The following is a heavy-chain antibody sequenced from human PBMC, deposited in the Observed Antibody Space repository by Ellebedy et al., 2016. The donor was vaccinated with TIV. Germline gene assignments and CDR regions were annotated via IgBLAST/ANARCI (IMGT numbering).Heavy chain of an antibody. Sequence: GESLKISCAASGFTFSSYAMSWVRQAPGKGLEWVSAISGSGGSTYYADSVKGRFTISRDNSKNTLYLQMNSLRAEDTAVYYCASGIVVVTAIRDAFDIWGQGTMVTVSS. D-gene: IGHD2-21*02. CDR2: ISGSGGST. CDR3: ASGIVVVTAIRDAFDI. J-gene: IGHJ3*02. CDR1: GFTFSSYA. V-gene: IGHV3-23*01.